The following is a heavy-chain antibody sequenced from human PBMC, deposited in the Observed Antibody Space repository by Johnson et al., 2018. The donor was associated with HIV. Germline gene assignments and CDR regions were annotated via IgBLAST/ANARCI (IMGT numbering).Heavy chain of an antibody. CDR3: ASTCGGDCSRGDAFDI. CDR2: VKSKTDGGTT. J-gene: IGHJ3*02. D-gene: IGHD2-21*02. Sequence: VQLVESGGGSVKSGGSLRVSCAASGFTFSNAWMSWVRQAPGKGLEWVGRVKSKTDGGTTDYAALVQGSFTISRDDSKTSLYLQMNSLRAEDTAVYYCASTCGGDCSRGDAFDIWGQGTMVTVSS. V-gene: IGHV3-15*01. CDR1: GFTFSNAW.